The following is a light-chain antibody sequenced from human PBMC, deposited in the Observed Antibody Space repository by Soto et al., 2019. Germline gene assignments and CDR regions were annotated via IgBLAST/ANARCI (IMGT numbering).Light chain of an antibody. CDR1: QGISNH. V-gene: IGKV1-27*01. Sequence: EIQMSQSPSSLSASVGDRVTITCRASQGISNHLAWYQQKPGKVPKLLIYAASTLQSGVPSRFSGSGSGTDFTLTITSLQPEDFATYYCQKYNGAPRTFGQGTKVDIK. J-gene: IGKJ1*01. CDR2: AAS. CDR3: QKYNGAPRT.